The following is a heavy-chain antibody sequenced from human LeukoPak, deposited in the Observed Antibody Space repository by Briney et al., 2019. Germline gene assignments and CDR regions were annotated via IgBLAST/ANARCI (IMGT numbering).Heavy chain of an antibody. CDR2: ISSSGGST. D-gene: IGHD2-2*01. Sequence: PGGSLRLSCAASGFTFSAFTMNWVRQAPGKGLEWVSYISSSGGSTLYADSVKGRFTISRDNAKNSLYLQMNSLRAEDTAVYYCVRVYCSSTSCSDYFDCWGQGSLVTASS. CDR3: VRVYCSSTSCSDYFDC. V-gene: IGHV3-48*03. CDR1: GFTFSAFT. J-gene: IGHJ4*02.